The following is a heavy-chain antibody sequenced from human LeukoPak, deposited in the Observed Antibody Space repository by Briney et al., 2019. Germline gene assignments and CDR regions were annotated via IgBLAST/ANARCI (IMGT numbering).Heavy chain of an antibody. CDR1: GGTFSSYA. J-gene: IGHJ5*02. D-gene: IGHD3-9*01. Sequence: SSVKVSCKASGGTFSSYAISWVRQAPGQGLEWMGGIIPIFGTANYAQKFQGRVTITADESTRTAYMELSSLRSEDTAVYYCASLTSPLSYDILTGYSRGDWFDPWGQGTLVTVSS. V-gene: IGHV1-69*01. CDR3: ASLTSPLSYDILTGYSRGDWFDP. CDR2: IIPIFGTA.